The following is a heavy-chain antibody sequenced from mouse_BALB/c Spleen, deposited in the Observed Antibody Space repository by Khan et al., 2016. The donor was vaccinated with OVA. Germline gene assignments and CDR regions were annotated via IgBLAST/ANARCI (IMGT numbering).Heavy chain of an antibody. CDR3: ARSAI. D-gene: IGHD2-12*01. CDR1: RFSISSYG. Sequence: EGGRGEDGGGIVQHGGSMKSYCAVSRFSISSYGMWSVRQTPDKKLELFATIDSNGGSTDYPDSVKRRFTISGDNAKNALYLQMRSLKSEDTAMYYWARSAIWGQGTTLTVSS. V-gene: IGHV5-6-3*01. CDR2: IDSNGGST. J-gene: IGHJ2*01.